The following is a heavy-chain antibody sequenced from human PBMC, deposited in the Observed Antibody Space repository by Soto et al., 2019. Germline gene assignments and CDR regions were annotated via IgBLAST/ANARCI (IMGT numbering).Heavy chain of an antibody. Sequence: SLRLSCAVSGCTFSNYAMTWVRQGPGKGLEWVSGISGSGGRSYYADSVKGRFTISRDNSKSTLYLQMNSLGAEDTAVYYCAKAYFVWSSEQPYYFDYWGQGTLVTVSS. D-gene: IGHD3-16*01. CDR3: AKAYFVWSSEQPYYFDY. CDR1: GCTFSNYA. V-gene: IGHV3-23*01. J-gene: IGHJ4*02. CDR2: ISGSGGRS.